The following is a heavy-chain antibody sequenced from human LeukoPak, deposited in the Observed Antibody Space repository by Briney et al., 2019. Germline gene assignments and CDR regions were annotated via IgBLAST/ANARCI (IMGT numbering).Heavy chain of an antibody. CDR3: ATLMYYYDSSGYYEGVYFDY. CDR1: GFTVSSNY. CDR2: IYSGGST. Sequence: VGSLRLSCAASGFTVSSNYMSWVRQAPGKGLEWVSVIYSGGSTYYADSVKGRFTISRDNSKNTLYLQMNSLRAEDTAVYYCATLMYYYDSSGYYEGVYFDYWGQGTLVTVSS. V-gene: IGHV3-53*01. J-gene: IGHJ4*02. D-gene: IGHD3-22*01.